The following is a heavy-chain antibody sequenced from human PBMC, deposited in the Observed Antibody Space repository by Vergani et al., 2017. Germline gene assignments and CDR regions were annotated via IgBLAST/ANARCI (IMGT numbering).Heavy chain of an antibody. Sequence: QVQLQQWGAGLLKPSETLSLTCAVYGGSFSGYYWSWIRQPPGKGLEWIGEINHSGSTNYNPSLKSRVTISVDTSKNQFSLKLSSVTAADTAVYYCARDGEGSGWYPLFDYWGQGTLVTVSS. J-gene: IGHJ4*02. V-gene: IGHV4-34*01. CDR3: ARDGEGSGWYPLFDY. D-gene: IGHD6-19*01. CDR2: INHSGST. CDR1: GGSFSGYY.